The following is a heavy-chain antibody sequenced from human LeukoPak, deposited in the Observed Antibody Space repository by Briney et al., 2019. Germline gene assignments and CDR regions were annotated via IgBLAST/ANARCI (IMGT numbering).Heavy chain of an antibody. CDR1: GYSFTSYW. J-gene: IGHJ4*02. D-gene: IGHD5-24*01. V-gene: IGHV5-51*01. CDR3: ATTAFREMTTIGFDY. Sequence: PGESLKISCKGSGYSFTSYWIGWVRQLPGNGLEWMGIIYPSYSYTRYRPPFQDQVTISTDKSISTAYLQWSSLKASDTAMYYCATTAFREMTTIGFDYWGQGALVTVSS. CDR2: IYPSYSYT.